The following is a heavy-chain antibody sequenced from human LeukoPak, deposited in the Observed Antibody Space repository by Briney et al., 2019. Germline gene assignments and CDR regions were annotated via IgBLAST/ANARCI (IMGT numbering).Heavy chain of an antibody. CDR2: INPNSGDT. J-gene: IGHJ4*02. CDR3: TRDVPGYSSDFDV. Sequence: ASVKVSCKASGYTFTGYFMHWVRQAPGQGLEWMGWINPNSGDTNFAQKFQGRVTMTRDTSISTAYMELSRLTSDDTAIYYCTRDVPGYSSDFDVSGQGTLVTVSS. D-gene: IGHD6-19*01. CDR1: GYTFTGYF. V-gene: IGHV1-2*02.